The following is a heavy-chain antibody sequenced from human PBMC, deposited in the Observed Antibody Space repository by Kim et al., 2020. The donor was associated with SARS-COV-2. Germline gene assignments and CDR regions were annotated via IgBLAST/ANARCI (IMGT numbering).Heavy chain of an antibody. J-gene: IGHJ4*01. V-gene: IGHV1-69*04. CDR3: ARDRKGYGDPKRPFDH. Sequence: YAQQFQGRVTITADTSTNTAYMELSSLRFEDTAVYYCARDRKGYGDPKRPFDHWGQGTVVTVSS. D-gene: IGHD4-17*01.